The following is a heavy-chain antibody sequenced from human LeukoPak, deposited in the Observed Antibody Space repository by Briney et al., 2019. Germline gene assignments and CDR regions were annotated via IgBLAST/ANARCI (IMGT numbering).Heavy chain of an antibody. CDR3: ARHQLAGYSSSCNDY. D-gene: IGHD6-13*01. CDR2: LLYSDAT. J-gene: IGHJ4*02. Sequence: SETLSLTCTVSGGSLGSYYWSWIRQSPGKALEWIGYLLYSDATNYNPSLKRRVSLPVDTSKNQFFLRLTSVSAADTAAYYCARHQLAGYSSSCNDYWGQGILVTVSS. CDR1: GGSLGSYY. V-gene: IGHV4-59*08.